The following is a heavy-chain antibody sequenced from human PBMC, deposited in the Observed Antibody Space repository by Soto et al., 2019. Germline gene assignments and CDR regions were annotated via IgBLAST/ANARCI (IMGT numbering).Heavy chain of an antibody. CDR1: GGSFSGFY. V-gene: IGHV4-34*01. J-gene: IGHJ6*02. D-gene: IGHD3-3*01. Sequence: PSWTLSLTCAASGGSFSGFYWNWVRQSPAKGLEWIGEINDSGRTHYNPSLTSRVTISADTTKNQFSLIMTSVTAADTSVYFCARGHYDFWSGYYTSYSYYGLDVWGPGTTVTGSS. CDR2: INDSGRT. CDR3: ARGHYDFWSGYYTSYSYYGLDV.